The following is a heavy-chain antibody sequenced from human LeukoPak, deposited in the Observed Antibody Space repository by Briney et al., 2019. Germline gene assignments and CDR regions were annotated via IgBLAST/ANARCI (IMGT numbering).Heavy chain of an antibody. J-gene: IGHJ5*02. CDR3: ARDGVGATYNWFDP. CDR2: IYYSGST. V-gene: IGHV4-39*07. D-gene: IGHD1-26*01. CDR1: GGSISSSSYY. Sequence: SETLSLTCTVSGGSISSSSYYWGWIRQPPGKGLEWIGSIYYSGSTYYNPSLKSRVTISVDTSKNQFSLKLSSVTAADTAVYYCARDGVGATYNWFDPWGQGTLVTVSS.